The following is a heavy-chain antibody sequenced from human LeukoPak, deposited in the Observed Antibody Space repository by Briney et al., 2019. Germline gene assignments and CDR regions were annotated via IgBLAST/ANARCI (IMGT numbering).Heavy chain of an antibody. Sequence: SETLSLTCAVYGGSFSGYYWSWIRQPPGKGLEWIGEINHSGSTNYNPSLKSRVTISIDRSKNQFSLKLSSVTAADTAVYYCARVRAGGNLSFDYWGQGTLVTVSS. CDR2: INHSGST. CDR1: GGSFSGYY. CDR3: ARVRAGGNLSFDY. J-gene: IGHJ4*02. D-gene: IGHD4-23*01. V-gene: IGHV4-34*01.